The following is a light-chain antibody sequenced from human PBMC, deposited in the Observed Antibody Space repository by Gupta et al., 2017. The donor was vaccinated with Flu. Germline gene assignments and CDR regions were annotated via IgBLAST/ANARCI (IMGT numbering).Light chain of an antibody. V-gene: IGKV3-15*01. CDR3: QQYNRLPT. CDR2: GAS. Sequence: ELVLTQSPATLSVSPGERVTLSCRASRSVDSNLAWYQQNPGQAPRLLIFGASTRATGIPARFSGRGSGTEFTLTISSLRSEDFAVYFCQQYNRLPTFGQGTKVEIK. CDR1: RSVDSN. J-gene: IGKJ1*01.